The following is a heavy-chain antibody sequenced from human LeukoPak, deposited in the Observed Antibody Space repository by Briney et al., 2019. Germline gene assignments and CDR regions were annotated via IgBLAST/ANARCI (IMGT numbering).Heavy chain of an antibody. CDR1: RGSISSNNYY. CDR3: ARSRTTMVRGSPNWSFDY. D-gene: IGHD3-10*01. CDR2: IYYSGST. V-gene: IGHV4-61*05. J-gene: IGHJ4*02. Sequence: SETLSLTCTVSRGSISSNNYYWGWIRQPPGKGLEWIGYIYYSGSTNYNPSLKSRVIISVDTSKNQFSLKLSSVTAADTALYYCARSRTTMVRGSPNWSFDYWGQGILVTVSS.